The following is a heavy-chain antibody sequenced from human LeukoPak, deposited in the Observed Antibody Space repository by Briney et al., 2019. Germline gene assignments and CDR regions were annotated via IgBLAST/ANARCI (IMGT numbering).Heavy chain of an antibody. CDR3: AREDGGNSYADY. CDR2: INPSGGST. J-gene: IGHJ4*02. Sequence: ASVKVSCEASGYTFTSYYMHCVRQAPGQGLEWRGIINPSGGSTSYEQKFQGRVTMTRDMYTSTVYMELSSLRSEDTAVYYCAREDGGNSYADYWGQGTLVTVSS. D-gene: IGHD4-23*01. V-gene: IGHV1-46*01. CDR1: GYTFTSYY.